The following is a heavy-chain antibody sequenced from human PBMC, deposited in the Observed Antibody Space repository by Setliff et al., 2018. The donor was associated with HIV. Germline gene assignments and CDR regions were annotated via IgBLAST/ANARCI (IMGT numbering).Heavy chain of an antibody. D-gene: IGHD3-16*02. J-gene: IGHJ4*02. CDR2: ISGSGGDT. Sequence: GGSLRLSCASSGFTFSSYAMTWVRQAPGKGLECVAVISGSGGDTYYADSVKGRFTISRDNSKYTLYLQMNSLRVEDTAVYYCAKEEMHDYVWGSYRFDYWGQGTLVTVSS. V-gene: IGHV3-23*01. CDR3: AKEEMHDYVWGSYRFDY. CDR1: GFTFSSYA.